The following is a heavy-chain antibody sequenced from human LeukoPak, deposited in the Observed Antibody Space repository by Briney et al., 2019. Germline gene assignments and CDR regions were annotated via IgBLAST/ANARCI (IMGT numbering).Heavy chain of an antibody. CDR3: ARGVTIFGVVTALNY. V-gene: IGHV3-64*01. J-gene: IGHJ4*02. CDR1: GFTFSSYA. D-gene: IGHD3-3*01. Sequence: GGSLRLSCAASGFTFSSYAMHWVRQAPGKGLEYVSAIGSNGGSTYYANSVKGRFTISRDNSKNTLYLQMVSLRAEDMAVYYCARGVTIFGVVTALNYWGQGTLVTVSS. CDR2: IGSNGGST.